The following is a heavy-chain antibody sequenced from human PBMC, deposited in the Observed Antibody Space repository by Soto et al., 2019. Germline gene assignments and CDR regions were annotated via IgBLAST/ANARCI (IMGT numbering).Heavy chain of an antibody. Sequence: EVQVVESGGGLVKPGGSLRLSCNFTFSMYSMNWVRQAPGKGLEWVASISSGSAFIKYADSVKGRFSISRDNAKNSVSLQMNSLRAEDTAMYYCTRDRGGSDDRWFDPWGRGTLVTVSS. V-gene: IGHV3-21*01. J-gene: IGHJ5*02. D-gene: IGHD1-26*01. CDR2: ISSGSAFI. CDR1: TFSMYS. CDR3: TRDRGGSDDRWFDP.